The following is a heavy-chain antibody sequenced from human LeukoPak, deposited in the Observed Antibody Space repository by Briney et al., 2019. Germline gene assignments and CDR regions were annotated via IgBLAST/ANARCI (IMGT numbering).Heavy chain of an antibody. CDR1: GFTFSDYY. J-gene: IGHJ6*02. CDR3: ARDWGMVVAAPWGMDV. Sequence: PGGSLRLSRAASGFTFSDYYMSWIRQAPGKGLEWVSYISSSGSTIYYADSVKGRFTISRDNAKNSLYLQMNSLRAEDTAVYYCARDWGMVVAAPWGMDVWGQGTTVTVSS. V-gene: IGHV3-11*01. CDR2: ISSSGSTI. D-gene: IGHD2-15*01.